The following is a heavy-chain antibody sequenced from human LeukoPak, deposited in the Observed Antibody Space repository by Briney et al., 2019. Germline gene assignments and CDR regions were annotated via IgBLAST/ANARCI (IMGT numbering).Heavy chain of an antibody. Sequence: ASETLSLTCAVYGGSFSGYYWSWIRQPPGKGLEWIGEINHSGNTNYNPSLKSRVTISVDTFKNQFSLKLSSVTAADTAVYYCARGGGFHQARGDYWGQGTLVTVSS. CDR3: ARGGGFHQARGDY. CDR2: INHSGNT. J-gene: IGHJ4*02. D-gene: IGHD3-16*01. CDR1: GGSFSGYY. V-gene: IGHV4-34*01.